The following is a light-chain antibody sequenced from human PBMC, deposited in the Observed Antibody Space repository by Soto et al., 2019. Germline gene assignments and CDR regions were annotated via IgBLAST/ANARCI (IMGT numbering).Light chain of an antibody. J-gene: IGKJ1*01. CDR1: QRIRSSF. Sequence: EIVLTQSPGTLSLSPGERATLSCRASQRIRSSFLAWYQQKPGQPPRLLIYGASSRATGIPDRFSSSGSGTDFTLTISRLEPEDFAVYYCQQYGSSSVTFGQGTKVEIK. CDR3: QQYGSSSVT. V-gene: IGKV3-20*01. CDR2: GAS.